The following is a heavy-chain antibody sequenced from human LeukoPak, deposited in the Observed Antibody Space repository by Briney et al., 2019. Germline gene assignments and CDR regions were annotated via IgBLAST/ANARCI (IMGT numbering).Heavy chain of an antibody. Sequence: SETLSLTCTVSDNSISSFYWSWIRQPPGKGLEWIGFVYKTGHTNYNPSLKSRVPISLDGSKSQVSLRLTSVTAADTAVYYCAPHRFGEPHFEYWGRGTLVSVSS. CDR3: APHRFGEPHFEY. V-gene: IGHV4-59*08. CDR1: DNSISSFY. D-gene: IGHD3-10*01. CDR2: VYKTGHT. J-gene: IGHJ4*02.